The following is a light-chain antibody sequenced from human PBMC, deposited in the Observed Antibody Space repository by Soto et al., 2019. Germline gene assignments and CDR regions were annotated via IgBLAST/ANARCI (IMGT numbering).Light chain of an antibody. CDR1: SSDVGGYNY. J-gene: IGLJ1*01. CDR3: SSYTSSNTYV. Sequence: QSVLTQPASVSGSPGQSITISCTGTSSDVGGYNYVSWYQQHPGKAPKLMIYEVSNRPSGVSNRFSGSKSGNTASLTISGLQAEDEADYYCSSYTSSNTYVFGSATKLTVL. CDR2: EVS. V-gene: IGLV2-14*01.